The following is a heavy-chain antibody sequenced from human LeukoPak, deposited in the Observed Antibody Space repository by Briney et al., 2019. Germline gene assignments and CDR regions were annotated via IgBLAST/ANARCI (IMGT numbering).Heavy chain of an antibody. J-gene: IGHJ4*02. V-gene: IGHV3-30*18. CDR1: GFTFSSYA. CDR3: AKDPRTAAAYYFDY. D-gene: IGHD6-13*01. CDR2: ISRDGRDK. Sequence: TGGFLRLSCVASGFTFSSYAMHWVRQAPGKGLEWVAVISRDGRDKHHADSVKGRFTISRDNSKNTLYLQMDSLRAEDTAVYFCAKDPRTAAAYYFDYWGQGILVTVSS.